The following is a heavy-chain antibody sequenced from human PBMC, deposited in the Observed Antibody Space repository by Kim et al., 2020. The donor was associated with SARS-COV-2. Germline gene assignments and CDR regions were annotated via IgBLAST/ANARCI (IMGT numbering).Heavy chain of an antibody. CDR3: ARAVGGTIFGVVTYAAYFDY. J-gene: IGHJ4*02. D-gene: IGHD3-3*01. Sequence: IGYIYYSGSTNYNPSLKSRVTISVDTSKNQFSLKLSSVTAADTAVYYCARAVGGTIFGVVTYAAYFDYWGQGTLVTVSS. V-gene: IGHV4-59*01. CDR2: IYYSGST.